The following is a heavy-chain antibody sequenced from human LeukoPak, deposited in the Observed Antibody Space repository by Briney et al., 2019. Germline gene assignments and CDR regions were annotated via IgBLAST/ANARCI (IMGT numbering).Heavy chain of an antibody. J-gene: IGHJ4*02. CDR2: ISGSGGST. CDR1: GFTFSSYA. Sequence: GGSLRLSCAASGFTFSSYAMSWVRQAPGKGLEWVSAISGSGGSTYYADSVKGRFTISRDSSKNTLYLQMNSLRAEDTAVYYCARDLYVVVVAATPDYWGQGTLVTVSS. V-gene: IGHV3-23*01. D-gene: IGHD2-15*01. CDR3: ARDLYVVVVAATPDY.